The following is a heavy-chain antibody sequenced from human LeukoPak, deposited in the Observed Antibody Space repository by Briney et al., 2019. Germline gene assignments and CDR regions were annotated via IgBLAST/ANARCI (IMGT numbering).Heavy chain of an antibody. CDR3: ARTASWVGATTEWFDP. CDR1: GYTFTSYG. Sequence: GALVKVSCKASGYTFTSYGISWVRQAPGQGLEWMGWISAYNGNTNYAQKLQGRVTMTTDTSTSTAYMELRSLRSGDTAVYYCARTASWVGATTEWFDPWGQGTLVTVSS. V-gene: IGHV1-18*01. D-gene: IGHD1-26*01. J-gene: IGHJ5*02. CDR2: ISAYNGNT.